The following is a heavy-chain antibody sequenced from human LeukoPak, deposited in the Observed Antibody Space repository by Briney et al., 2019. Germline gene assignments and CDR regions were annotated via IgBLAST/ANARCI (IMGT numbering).Heavy chain of an antibody. CDR2: FDPEDGET. CDR1: GYTLTELS. D-gene: IGHD5-18*01. Sequence: ASVKVSCKVSGYTLTELSMHWVRQAPGKGLEWMGGFDPEDGETIYAQKFQGRVTMTEDTSTDTAYMELSSLRSEDTAVYYCATKLQLWLLWGAFDIWGQGTMVTVSS. V-gene: IGHV1-24*01. J-gene: IGHJ3*02. CDR3: ATKLQLWLLWGAFDI.